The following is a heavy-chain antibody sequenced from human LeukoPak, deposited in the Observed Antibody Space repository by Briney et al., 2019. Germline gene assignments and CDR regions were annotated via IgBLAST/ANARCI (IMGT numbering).Heavy chain of an antibody. CDR1: GFTFSTFG. J-gene: IGHJ4*02. CDR2: ISYDGSNK. D-gene: IGHD6-19*01. V-gene: IGHV3-30*18. Sequence: GGSLRLSCAESGFAASGFTFSTFGIHWVRQAPGKGLEWVAVISYDGSNKYYADSVKGRFTISRDNSKNTLYLQMNSLRAEDTAVYYCAKDEGIAVAGYYWGQGTLFTVSS. CDR3: AKDEGIAVAGYY.